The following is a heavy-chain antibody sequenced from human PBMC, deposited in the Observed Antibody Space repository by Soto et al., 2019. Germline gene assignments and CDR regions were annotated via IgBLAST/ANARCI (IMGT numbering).Heavy chain of an antibody. Sequence: PSETLSLTCAIYGGSFSNYYWNWIRQPPGKGLEWMGKINHNGSTNYNPSLKSRVTMSVDTSKNQFSLNLRSVTAADTGSYYCARSYYYDDSPYGMDVWGQGTTVTVSS. J-gene: IGHJ6*02. CDR1: GGSFSNYY. D-gene: IGHD3-22*01. V-gene: IGHV4-34*01. CDR2: INHNGST. CDR3: ARSYYYDDSPYGMDV.